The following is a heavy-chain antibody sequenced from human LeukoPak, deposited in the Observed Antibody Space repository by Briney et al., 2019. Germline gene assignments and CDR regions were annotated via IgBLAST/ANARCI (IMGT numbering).Heavy chain of an antibody. D-gene: IGHD6-13*01. V-gene: IGHV3-21*01. J-gene: IGHJ6*02. CDR2: ISSTSIYI. Sequence: PGGSLRLSCAASGFTFSSYSINWVRQAPGKGLEWVSSISSTSIYIYYADSVKGRFTISRDNARNSLYLQMNSLRVEDTAVYYCAKCVSSRYSYYGLDVWGQGTKVIVSS. CDR3: AKCVSSRYSYYGLDV. CDR1: GFTFSSYS.